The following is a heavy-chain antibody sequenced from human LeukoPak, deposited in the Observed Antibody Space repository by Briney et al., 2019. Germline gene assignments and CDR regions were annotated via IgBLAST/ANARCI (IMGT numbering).Heavy chain of an antibody. V-gene: IGHV3-7*01. CDR1: GFTFSSYW. CDR2: IKQDGSEK. D-gene: IGHD2-21*02. J-gene: IGHJ4*02. CDR3: ARGSGHIVVVTAIRATNFDY. Sequence: PGGSLRLSCAASGFTFSSYWMSWVRQAPGKGLEWVANIKQDGSEKYYVDSVKGRFTISRDNAKNSLYLQMNSLRAEDTAVYYCARGSGHIVVVTAIRATNFDYWGQGTLVTVFS.